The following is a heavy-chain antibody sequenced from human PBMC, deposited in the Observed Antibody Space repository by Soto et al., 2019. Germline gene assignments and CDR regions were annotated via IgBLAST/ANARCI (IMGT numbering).Heavy chain of an antibody. D-gene: IGHD3-9*01. J-gene: IGHJ6*02. CDR3: ARGEYDILDLGMDV. CDR2: IYYSGST. V-gene: IGHV4-31*03. Sequence: QVQLQESGPGLVKPSQTLSLTCTVSGGSISSGGYYWSWIRQHPGKGLEWIGYIYYSGSTYYNPSLKSRVTRSVDTSKNQFSLKLSSVTAADTAVYYCARGEYDILDLGMDVWGQGTTVTVSS. CDR1: GGSISSGGYY.